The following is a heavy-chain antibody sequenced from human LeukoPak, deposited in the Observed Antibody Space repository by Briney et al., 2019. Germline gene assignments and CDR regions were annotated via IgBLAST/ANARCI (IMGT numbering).Heavy chain of an antibody. CDR3: ARDPAGGYYDSSGYPNGGYFDY. Sequence: SETLSLTCTASGGSISSGDYYWSWIRQPPGKGLEWIGYIYYSGSTYYNPSLKSRVTISVDTSKNQFSLKLSSVTAADTAVYYCARDPAGGYYDSSGYPNGGYFDYWGQGTLVTVSS. V-gene: IGHV4-30-4*01. J-gene: IGHJ4*02. D-gene: IGHD3-22*01. CDR1: GGSISSGDYY. CDR2: IYYSGST.